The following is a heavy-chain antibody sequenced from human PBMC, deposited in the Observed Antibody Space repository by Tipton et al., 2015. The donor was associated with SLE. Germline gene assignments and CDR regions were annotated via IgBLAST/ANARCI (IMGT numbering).Heavy chain of an antibody. Sequence: TLSLTCAVYGGSFSGYYCSWIRQPPGKGLEWIGEINHSGSTNYNPSLKSRVTISVDASKNQFSLKLSSVTAADTAVYYCARGGAGYPAAFDPWGRGTLVTVSS. CDR2: INHSGST. CDR3: ARGGAGYPAAFDP. CDR1: GGSFSGYY. V-gene: IGHV4-34*01. D-gene: IGHD5-12*01. J-gene: IGHJ5*02.